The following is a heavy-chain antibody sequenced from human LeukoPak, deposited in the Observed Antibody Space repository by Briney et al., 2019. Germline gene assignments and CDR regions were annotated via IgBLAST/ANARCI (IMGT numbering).Heavy chain of an antibody. Sequence: GGSLRLSCAASGFTFSSYEMNWVRQAPGKGLEWVSYISSSGSTIYYADSVKGRFTISRDNAKNSLYLQMNSLRAEDTAVYYCAREEGYSGYGMDVWGQGTTVTVSS. V-gene: IGHV3-48*03. J-gene: IGHJ6*02. CDR2: ISSSGSTI. CDR1: GFTFSSYE. D-gene: IGHD5-12*01. CDR3: AREEGYSGYGMDV.